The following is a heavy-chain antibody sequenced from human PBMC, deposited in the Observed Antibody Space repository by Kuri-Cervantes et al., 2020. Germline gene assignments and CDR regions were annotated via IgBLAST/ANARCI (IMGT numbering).Heavy chain of an antibody. V-gene: IGHV4-34*01. Sequence: GSLRLSCAVYGGSFSGYYWSWIRQPPGKGLEWIGEFNHSGSTNYNPSLKSRVTISVDTSKNQFSLKLSSVTAADTSVYYCARASRGYNYGRPFDYWGQGTLVTVSS. CDR3: ARASRGYNYGRPFDY. CDR2: FNHSGST. J-gene: IGHJ4*02. CDR1: GGSFSGYY. D-gene: IGHD5-18*01.